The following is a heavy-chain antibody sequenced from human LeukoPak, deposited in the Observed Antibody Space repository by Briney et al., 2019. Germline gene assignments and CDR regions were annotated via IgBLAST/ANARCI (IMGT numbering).Heavy chain of an antibody. CDR2: ISGSGGST. D-gene: IGHD2-21*02. Sequence: GGSLRLSCAASGFTFSSYAMSWVRQAPGKGLEWVSAISGSGGSTYYADSVKGRFTLSRDNSKNTLYLQMNSLRAEDTAVYYCAKSSYCGGDCYLLAFDIWGQGTMVTVSS. CDR3: AKSSYCGGDCYLLAFDI. J-gene: IGHJ3*02. V-gene: IGHV3-23*01. CDR1: GFTFSSYA.